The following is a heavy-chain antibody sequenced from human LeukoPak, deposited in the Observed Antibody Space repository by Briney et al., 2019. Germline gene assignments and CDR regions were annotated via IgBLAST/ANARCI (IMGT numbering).Heavy chain of an antibody. CDR3: ARGSEMATTFYYYYGMDV. Sequence: PSETLSLTCTVSGGSISSYYWSWIRQPPGKGLEWIGYIYYSGSTNYNPSLKSRVTISVDTSKNQFSLKLSSVTAADTAVYYCARGSEMATTFYYYYGMDVWGQGTTVTVSS. D-gene: IGHD5-24*01. V-gene: IGHV4-59*01. J-gene: IGHJ6*02. CDR2: IYYSGST. CDR1: GGSISSYY.